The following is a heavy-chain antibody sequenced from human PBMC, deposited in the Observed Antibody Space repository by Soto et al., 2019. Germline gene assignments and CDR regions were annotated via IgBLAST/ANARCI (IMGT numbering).Heavy chain of an antibody. CDR2: ISGTGGST. V-gene: IGHV3-23*01. CDR3: ARDIAGVVVVAGMDV. Sequence: GGSLRLSCAASGFTFTSYAMSWVRQAPGKGLEWVSTISGTGGSTYYPDSVKGRFTISRDNSKNTVYLQMNSLRSDDTAVYYCARDIAGVVVVAGMDVWGQGTTVTSP. CDR1: GFTFTSYA. J-gene: IGHJ6*02. D-gene: IGHD2-15*01.